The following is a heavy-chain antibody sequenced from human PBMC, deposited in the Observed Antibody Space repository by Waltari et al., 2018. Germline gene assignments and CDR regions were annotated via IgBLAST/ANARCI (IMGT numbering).Heavy chain of an antibody. D-gene: IGHD6-6*01. CDR1: GFTFSSYS. J-gene: IGHJ1*01. V-gene: IGHV3-21*01. CDR2: ISSSSSYI. CDR3: AREYSSSRGYFQH. Sequence: EVQLVESGGGLVKPGGSLRLSCAASGFTFSSYSMNWFRQAPGKGLEWVSSISSSSSYIYYADSVKGRFTISRDNAKNSLYLQMNSLRAEDTAVYYCAREYSSSRGYFQHWGQGTLVTVSS.